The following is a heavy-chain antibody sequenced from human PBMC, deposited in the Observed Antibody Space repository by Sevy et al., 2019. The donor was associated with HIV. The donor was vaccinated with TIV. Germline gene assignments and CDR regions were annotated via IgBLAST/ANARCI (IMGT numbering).Heavy chain of an antibody. CDR1: GFTFSKYS. Sequence: GGSLRLSCVASGFTFSKYSMSWVRQPPGKGLEWVSTLSFGCGEINYADSVKGRFTISRDNSKSSVYLQRNNLRPEDTAVYYCAREGCTKPHDYWGQGTLVTVSS. J-gene: IGHJ4*02. CDR2: LSFGCGEI. D-gene: IGHD2-8*01. V-gene: IGHV3-23*01. CDR3: AREGCTKPHDY.